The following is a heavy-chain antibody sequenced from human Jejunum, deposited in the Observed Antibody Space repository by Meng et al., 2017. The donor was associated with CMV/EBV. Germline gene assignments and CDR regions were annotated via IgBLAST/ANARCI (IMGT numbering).Heavy chain of an antibody. CDR1: ITFSSYA. CDR3: AKDISPMGYYYYGMDV. Sequence: ITFSSYAMSWVRQAPGKGLEWVSSISGGGGGTFYADSVRGRFTISRDNSKNTLYLQMNSLGGEDTAMYYCAKDISPMGYYYYGMDVWGQGTMVTVSS. D-gene: IGHD5-24*01. V-gene: IGHV3-23*01. J-gene: IGHJ6*02. CDR2: ISGGGGGT.